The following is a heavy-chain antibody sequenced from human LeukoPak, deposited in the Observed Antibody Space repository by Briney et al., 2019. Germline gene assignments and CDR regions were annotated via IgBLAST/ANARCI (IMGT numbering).Heavy chain of an antibody. Sequence: ASVKVSCKASGYTFTAYYIHWVRQAPGQGLEWMGWINPNSGGTDYAQKFQGRVTMTRDTSITTVYMELSRLKSDDTAVYYCARVVGRINWFDPWGQGTLVIVSS. J-gene: IGHJ5*02. CDR1: GYTFTAYY. CDR3: ARVVGRINWFDP. D-gene: IGHD1-26*01. CDR2: INPNSGGT. V-gene: IGHV1-2*02.